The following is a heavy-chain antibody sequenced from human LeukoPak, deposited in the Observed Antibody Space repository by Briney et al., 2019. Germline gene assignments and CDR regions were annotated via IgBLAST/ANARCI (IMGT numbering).Heavy chain of an antibody. J-gene: IGHJ6*02. CDR3: ARGFTAGYYYGMDV. Sequence: GGSLRLSCAASGFTFSSYSMNWVRQAPGKGLEWVAVISYDGSNKYYADSVKGRFTISRDNSKNTLYLQMNSLRAEDTAVYYCARGFTAGYYYGMDVWGQGTTVTVSS. CDR1: GFTFSSYS. CDR2: ISYDGSNK. V-gene: IGHV3-30*03. D-gene: IGHD2-21*02.